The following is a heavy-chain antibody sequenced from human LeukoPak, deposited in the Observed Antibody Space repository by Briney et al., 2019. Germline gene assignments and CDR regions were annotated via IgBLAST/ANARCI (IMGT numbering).Heavy chain of an antibody. Sequence: ETLSLTCTVSGGSVSSGSYYWSWVRQAPGKGLEWVSFITGTGGRYYGDSVKGSFILSRDNSKNTVYMQMSSLRAEDTATYYCAKDYCRDGNCPFPFLNSWGQGTLVTVSS. D-gene: IGHD2-15*01. J-gene: IGHJ4*02. V-gene: IGHV3-53*01. CDR2: ITGTGGR. CDR3: AKDYCRDGNCPFPFLNS. CDR1: GGSVSSGSYY.